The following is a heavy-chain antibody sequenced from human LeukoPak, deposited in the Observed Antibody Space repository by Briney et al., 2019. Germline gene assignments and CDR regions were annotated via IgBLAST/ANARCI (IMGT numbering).Heavy chain of an antibody. CDR1: GGSIRNSSFY. CDR3: ARGETDSSGYPLDY. D-gene: IGHD3-22*01. J-gene: IGHJ4*02. Sequence: SETLSLTCAVSGGSIRNSSFYWGWIRQPPGKGLEWIASIYSTGTTYYNPSIKSRITIFVDTSKNQVSLKLRSVTAADTAVYYCARGETDSSGYPLDYWGQGTLVTVSS. V-gene: IGHV4-39*01. CDR2: IYSTGTT.